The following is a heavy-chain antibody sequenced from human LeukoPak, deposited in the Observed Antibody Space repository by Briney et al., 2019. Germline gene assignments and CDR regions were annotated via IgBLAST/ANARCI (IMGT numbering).Heavy chain of an antibody. J-gene: IGHJ4*02. CDR1: GYTFTTYG. Sequence: ASVKVSCKASGYTFTTYGISWVRQAPGQGLEWMGSISPYNGNTNYAQKLQGRVTMTTDTSTSTAYMELRSLRSDDTAVYYCAIDRAVVVAATDYWGRGTLVTVSS. D-gene: IGHD2-15*01. CDR3: AIDRAVVVAATDY. CDR2: ISPYNGNT. V-gene: IGHV1-18*01.